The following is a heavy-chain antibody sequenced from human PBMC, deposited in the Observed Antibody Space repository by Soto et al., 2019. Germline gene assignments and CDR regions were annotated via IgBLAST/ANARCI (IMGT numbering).Heavy chain of an antibody. CDR2: ISDRGDTT. J-gene: IGHJ4*02. CDR1: GFTISSNA. CDR3: AKDSPGTTSFGC. Sequence: GGSLRLSCAASGFTISSNAMYWVRQAPGKGLEWVSAISDRGDTTHYADSVKGRFTISRDTSKNTLYLQLNTLRADDTAVYYGAKDSPGTTSFGCWGQGTLVSVSS. V-gene: IGHV3-23*01. D-gene: IGHD1-1*01.